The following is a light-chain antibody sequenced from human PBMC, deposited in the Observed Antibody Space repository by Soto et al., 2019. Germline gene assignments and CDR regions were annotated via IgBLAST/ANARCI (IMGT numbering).Light chain of an antibody. CDR1: SGDIGSYNR. J-gene: IGLJ1*01. CDR2: EVP. CDR3: SSYTNINTSACV. Sequence: QSALTQPASVSGSPGQSITISCTGTSGDIGSYNRVSWYQQQPGKPPKLIIYEVPDRPSGVSNRFSGSKSGNTASLTISGLQAADEAEYYCSSYTNINTSACVFGTGTKLTVL. V-gene: IGLV2-14*01.